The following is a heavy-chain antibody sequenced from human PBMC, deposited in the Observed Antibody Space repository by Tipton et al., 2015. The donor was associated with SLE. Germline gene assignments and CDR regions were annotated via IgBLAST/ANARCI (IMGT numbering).Heavy chain of an antibody. CDR2: IYYSGST. CDR1: GGSISSSSYY. D-gene: IGHD1-26*01. CDR3: AGMSYPREGYFDY. V-gene: IGHV4-39*07. Sequence: TLSLTCTVSGGSISSSSYYWGWIRQPPGKGLEWIGSIYYSGSTYYNPSLKSRVTISVDTSKNQFSLKLGSVTAADTAVYYCAGMSYPREGYFDYWGQGTLVTVSS. J-gene: IGHJ4*02.